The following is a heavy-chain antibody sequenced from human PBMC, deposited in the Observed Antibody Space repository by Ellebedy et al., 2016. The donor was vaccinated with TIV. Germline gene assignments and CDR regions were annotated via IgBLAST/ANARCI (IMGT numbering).Heavy chain of an antibody. V-gene: IGHV3-21*01. CDR3: ARALGTTMVTDYMDV. CDR2: ISSRSNYI. J-gene: IGHJ6*03. D-gene: IGHD5-18*01. CDR1: GFPFSSFS. Sequence: GESLKISCAASGFPFSSFSMNWVRQAPGKGLEWVSSISSRSNYIYYADSVKGRFTVSRDNAKNSLHLQMNSLRAEDTALYYCARALGTTMVTDYMDVWGKGTTVTVSS.